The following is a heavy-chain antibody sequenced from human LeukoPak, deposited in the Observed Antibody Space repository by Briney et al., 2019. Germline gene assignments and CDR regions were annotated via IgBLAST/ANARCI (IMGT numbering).Heavy chain of an antibody. CDR1: GFTSSSYA. J-gene: IGHJ4*02. D-gene: IGHD6-13*01. CDR3: AKDGYSSSSVFDY. Sequence: PGGSLRLSCAASGFTSSSYAMSWVRQAPGKGLEWVSAISGSGGSTYYADSVKGRFTISRDNSKNTLHLQMNSLRAEDTAVYYCAKDGYSSSSVFDYWGQGTLVTVSS. CDR2: ISGSGGST. V-gene: IGHV3-23*01.